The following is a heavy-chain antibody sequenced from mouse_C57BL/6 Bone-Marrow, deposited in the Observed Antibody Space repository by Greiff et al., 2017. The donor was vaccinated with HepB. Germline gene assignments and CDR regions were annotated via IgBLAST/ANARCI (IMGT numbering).Heavy chain of an antibody. CDR3: ARYCGFAY. CDR2: IDPSDSYT. Sequence: QVQLQQPGAELVKPGASVKLSCKASGYTFTSYWMQWVKQRPGQGLEWIGEIDPSDSYTNYNQKFKGKATLTVEKSSSTAYLQLSSLTSEDSAVYYCARYCGFAYWDRGTVVTVTA. CDR1: GYTFTSYW. J-gene: IGHJ3*01. V-gene: IGHV1-50*01.